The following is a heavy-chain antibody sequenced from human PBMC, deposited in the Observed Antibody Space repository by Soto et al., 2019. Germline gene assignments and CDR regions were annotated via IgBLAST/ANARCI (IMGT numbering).Heavy chain of an antibody. CDR2: IYSGGRT. Sequence: EVQLVESGGGLIQPGGSLRLSCAASGFTVSSNYMSWVRQAPGKGLEWVSVIYSGGRTNYADSVKGRFTISRDNSKNTRYLQMNSLRAADTAVYYCARDPGDYDAFDIWGQGTMVTVSS. D-gene: IGHD4-17*01. CDR3: ARDPGDYDAFDI. V-gene: IGHV3-53*01. J-gene: IGHJ3*02. CDR1: GFTVSSNY.